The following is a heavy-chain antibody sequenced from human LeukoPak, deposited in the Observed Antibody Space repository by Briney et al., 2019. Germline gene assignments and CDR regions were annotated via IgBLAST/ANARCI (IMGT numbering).Heavy chain of an antibody. CDR1: GFTFSSYA. D-gene: IGHD3-16*01. CDR2: ISYDGSSK. CDR3: ARQFERGGYYFDY. V-gene: IGHV3-30-3*01. J-gene: IGHJ4*02. Sequence: GGSLRLSCAASGFTFSSYAMHWVRQAPGKGLEWVAVISYDGSSKYYADSVKGRFTISRDNSKNTLYLQMNSLRAEDTAVYYCARQFERGGYYFDYWGQGTLVTVSS.